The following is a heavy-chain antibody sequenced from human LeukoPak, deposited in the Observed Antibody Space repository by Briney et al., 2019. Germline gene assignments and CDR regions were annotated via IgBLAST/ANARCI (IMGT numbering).Heavy chain of an antibody. CDR3: AKARYGSGSYGYFDY. J-gene: IGHJ4*02. CDR1: GFTFDDYA. Sequence: GGSLRLSCAASGFTFDDYAMHWVRQAPGKGLEWVSGISWNSGSIGYADSVKGRFTISRDNAKNSLYLQMNSLRAEDTALYYCAKARYGSGSYGYFDYWGQGTLVTVSS. D-gene: IGHD3-10*01. CDR2: ISWNSGSI. V-gene: IGHV3-9*01.